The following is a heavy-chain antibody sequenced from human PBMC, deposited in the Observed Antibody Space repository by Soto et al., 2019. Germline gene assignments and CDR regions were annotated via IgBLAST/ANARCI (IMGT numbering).Heavy chain of an antibody. CDR1: GYSFTAYG. D-gene: IGHD3-3*01. CDR3: ARDAPPPELRFLEWHNYDYNGMDV. V-gene: IGHV1-18*01. Sequence: QVQVVQSGDEVKETGASVRGSCKTSGYSFTAYGISWVRQAPGQGLEWMGWISCYNGKTKKAQKVQGRVTMTKDTSTSTAYMEVRSLRSDDTAIYYCARDAPPPELRFLEWHNYDYNGMDVWGQGTTVTVSS. J-gene: IGHJ6*02. CDR2: ISCYNGKT.